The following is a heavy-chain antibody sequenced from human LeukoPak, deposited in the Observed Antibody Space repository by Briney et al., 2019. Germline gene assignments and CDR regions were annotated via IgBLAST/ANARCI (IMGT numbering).Heavy chain of an antibody. Sequence: PSETLSLTCTVSGGSISSSSYYWGWIRQPPGKGLEWIGSIYYSGSTYYNPSLKSRVTISVDTSKNQFSLKLSSVTAADTAVYYCARTGYSIGWYYFDYWGQGTLVTVSS. CDR3: ARTGYSIGWYYFDY. J-gene: IGHJ4*02. CDR1: GGSISSSSYY. CDR2: IYYSGST. D-gene: IGHD6-19*01. V-gene: IGHV4-39*01.